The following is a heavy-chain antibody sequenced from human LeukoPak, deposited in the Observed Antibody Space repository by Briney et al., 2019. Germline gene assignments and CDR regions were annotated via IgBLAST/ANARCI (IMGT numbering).Heavy chain of an antibody. CDR2: IYHSGST. J-gene: IGHJ3*01. V-gene: IGHV4-59*01. Sequence: SQTLSLTCTVSGGSISSYYWSWIRQPPGKGLEWIGYIYHSGSTDYNPYLKSRVTISVDTSKNQFSLRLSSGTAADTAVYYCARGGGGIAASPWGQGTMVTVSS. D-gene: IGHD6-13*01. CDR1: GGSISSYY. CDR3: ARGGGGIAASP.